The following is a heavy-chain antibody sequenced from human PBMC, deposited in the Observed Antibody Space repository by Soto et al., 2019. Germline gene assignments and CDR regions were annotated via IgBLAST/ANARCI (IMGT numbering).Heavy chain of an antibody. J-gene: IGHJ4*02. CDR2: INTGRGNK. D-gene: IGHD5-18*01. Sequence: QVQLVQSGAEVKKPGASVKISCKTSGYTFTRYPIHWVRQAPGQRLEWMGWINTGRGNKKYSEKLQGRVTITADTTASTAYIELCSLTSAETARYFCSGAAYSSGYCSDYWGQGTLVTVSS. V-gene: IGHV1-3*04. CDR1: GYTFTRYP. CDR3: SGAAYSSGYCSDY.